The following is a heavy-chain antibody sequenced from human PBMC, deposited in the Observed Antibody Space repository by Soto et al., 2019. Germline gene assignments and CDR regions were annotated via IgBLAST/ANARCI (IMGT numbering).Heavy chain of an antibody. D-gene: IGHD1-26*01. CDR3: AKDEKWELPPC. V-gene: IGHV3-23*01. CDR1: VFTFSSYA. Sequence: PVGSLRLSCAASVFTFSSYAMSCVRQSPGKWLEWVSAISGSGGSTYYADSVKGRFTISRDNSKNTLYLQMNSLRAEDTAVYYCAKDEKWELPPCWGQGTLVTVSS. J-gene: IGHJ4*02. CDR2: ISGSGGST.